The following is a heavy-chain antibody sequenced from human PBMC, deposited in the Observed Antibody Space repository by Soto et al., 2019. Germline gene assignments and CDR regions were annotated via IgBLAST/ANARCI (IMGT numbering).Heavy chain of an antibody. CDR2: ISSSGSTT. CDR1: GFSLSDYY. Sequence: GGSLRLSCAASGFSLSDYYMSWIRQAPGEGLEWVSYISSSGSTTHYADSVKGRFTISKDNAKNSVYLQMNSLRAEDTAVYYCARVRGDSSGSYYFDYWGQGTLVTVSS. D-gene: IGHD3-22*01. V-gene: IGHV3-11*01. J-gene: IGHJ4*02. CDR3: ARVRGDSSGSYYFDY.